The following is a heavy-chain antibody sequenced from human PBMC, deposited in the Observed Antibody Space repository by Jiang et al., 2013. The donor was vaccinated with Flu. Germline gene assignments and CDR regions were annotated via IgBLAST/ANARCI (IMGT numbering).Heavy chain of an antibody. Sequence: SGAEVKKPGASVKVSCKASGYTFTSYAMHWVRQAPGQRLEWMGWINAGNGNTKYSQKFQGRVTITRDTSASTAYMELSSLRSEDTAVYYCARAPEIGDSGDGAFDIWGQGTMVTVSS. J-gene: IGHJ3*02. CDR1: GYTFTSYA. CDR3: ARAPEIGDSGDGAFDI. V-gene: IGHV1-3*01. D-gene: IGHD7-27*01. CDR2: INAGNGNT.